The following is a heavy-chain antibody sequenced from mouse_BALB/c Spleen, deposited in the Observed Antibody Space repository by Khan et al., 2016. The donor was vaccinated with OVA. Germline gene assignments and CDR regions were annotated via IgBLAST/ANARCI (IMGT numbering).Heavy chain of an antibody. CDR1: GYSITSGYF. V-gene: IGHV3-6*02. Sequence: EVQLQESGPGLVKPSQSLSLTCSVTGYSITSGYFWNWIRQFPGNNLEWLGYIRYDGDSTYNPSLKNRISITRDTSKNQFFLKLNSVPPEDTATYYCARGGSSGPAWFAYWGQGTLVTVSA. J-gene: IGHJ3*01. CDR2: IRYDGDS. D-gene: IGHD3-1*01. CDR3: ARGGSSGPAWFAY.